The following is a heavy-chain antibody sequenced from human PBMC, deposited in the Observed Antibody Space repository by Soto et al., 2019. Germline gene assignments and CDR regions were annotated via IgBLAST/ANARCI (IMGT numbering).Heavy chain of an antibody. CDR3: ARGGTIAVTTVGDY. CDR1: GFSFRSYN. D-gene: IGHD4-17*01. CDR2: ISSSSSTI. J-gene: IGHJ4*01. V-gene: IGHV3-48*02. Sequence: PGGSLRLSCAASGFSFRSYNMNWFRRAPGKGLDWVSYISSSSSTIYYADSVKGRFTISRDNAKNSLYLQMNSLRDDDTAMYYCARGGTIAVTTVGDYWGQGTLVTVSS.